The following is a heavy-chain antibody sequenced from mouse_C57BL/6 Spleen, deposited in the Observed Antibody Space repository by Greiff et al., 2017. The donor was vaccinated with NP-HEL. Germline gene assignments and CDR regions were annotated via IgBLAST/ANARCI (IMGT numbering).Heavy chain of an antibody. D-gene: IGHD2-5*01. CDR1: GYTFTSYW. Sequence: VKLQESGAELAKPGASVKLSCKASGYTFTSYWMHWVKQRPGQGLEWIGYINPSSGYTKYNQKFKDKATLTADKSSSTAYMQLSSQTSEHSAVYSCASWGYSNYPSWYFEVWGTGTTVTVSS. CDR3: ASWGYSNYPSWYFEV. J-gene: IGHJ1*03. V-gene: IGHV1-7*01. CDR2: INPSSGYT.